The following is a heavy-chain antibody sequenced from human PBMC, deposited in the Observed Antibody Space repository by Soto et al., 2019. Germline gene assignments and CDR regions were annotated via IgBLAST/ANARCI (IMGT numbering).Heavy chain of an antibody. J-gene: IGHJ5*02. Sequence: QVQLVESGGGVVQPGRSLRLSCAASGFTFSSYAMHWVRQAPGKGLEWVAVISYEGSNKYYADSVKGRFTISRDNSKNTLYLQMNSLRAEDTAVYYCASAGHYGDYLENWFDPWGQGTLVTVSS. CDR1: GFTFSSYA. CDR3: ASAGHYGDYLENWFDP. V-gene: IGHV3-30-3*01. CDR2: ISYEGSNK. D-gene: IGHD4-17*01.